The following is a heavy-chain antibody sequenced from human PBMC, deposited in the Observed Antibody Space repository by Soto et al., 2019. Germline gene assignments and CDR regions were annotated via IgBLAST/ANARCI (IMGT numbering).Heavy chain of an antibody. CDR3: ATQRGGGGY. V-gene: IGHV3-53*01. J-gene: IGHJ4*02. CDR1: GFTVSNNY. D-gene: IGHD6-25*01. CDR2: IYSGGYT. Sequence: EVQLVESGGGLIQPGGSLRLSCAVSGFTVSNNYMSWVRQAPGKGLEGVSVIYSGGYTAYGDSVKGRFTISRDNSKNTLYSKRNSLRAADPGVFYGATQRGGGGYWGQGTLVTVSS.